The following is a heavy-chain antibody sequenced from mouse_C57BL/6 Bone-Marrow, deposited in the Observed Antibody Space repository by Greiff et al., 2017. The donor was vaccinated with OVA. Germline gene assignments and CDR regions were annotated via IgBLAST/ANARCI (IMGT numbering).Heavy chain of an antibody. D-gene: IGHD1-1*01. CDR2: IYPGDGDT. Sequence: QVQLQQSGPELVKPGASVKISCKASGYAFSSSWMNWVKQRPGKGLEWIGRIYPGDGDTNYNGKFKGKATLTADKSSSTAYMQLSSLTSEDSAVYYCARPRYYGSSYGAMDYWGQGTSVTVSS. V-gene: IGHV1-82*01. CDR3: ARPRYYGSSYGAMDY. CDR1: GYAFSSSW. J-gene: IGHJ4*01.